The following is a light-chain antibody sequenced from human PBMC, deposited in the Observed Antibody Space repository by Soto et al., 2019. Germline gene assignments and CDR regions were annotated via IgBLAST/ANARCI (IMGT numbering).Light chain of an antibody. CDR2: DVS. J-gene: IGLJ2*01. Sequence: QSALTQPASESGCPGQSIAISCTGSSSDVGGYSYVSWYQQHPGKAPKLMIYDVSNRPSGVSDRFSGSRSGNTASLTISGLQAEDEADYYCSSYTSSSTLVFGGGTQLTVL. CDR1: SSDVGGYSY. CDR3: SSYTSSSTLV. V-gene: IGLV2-14*01.